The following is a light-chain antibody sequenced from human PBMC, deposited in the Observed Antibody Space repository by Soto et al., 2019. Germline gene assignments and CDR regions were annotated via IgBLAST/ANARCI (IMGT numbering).Light chain of an antibody. CDR2: GAS. V-gene: IGKV3-20*01. CDR3: QKYGGSFIT. CDR1: QSIVGNY. Sequence: ELVLTQSPGTLSLSPGERGPLSCRASQSIVGNYLAWYQQKRGQAPRILIYGASSRATGIPDRFSGSGTGTDFTLTISRLEPEDVVVYYCQKYGGSFITFGQGTRLEIK. J-gene: IGKJ5*01.